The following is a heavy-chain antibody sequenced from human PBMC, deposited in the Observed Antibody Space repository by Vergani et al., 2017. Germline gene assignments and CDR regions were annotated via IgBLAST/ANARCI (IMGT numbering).Heavy chain of an antibody. CDR2: INSDGSST. D-gene: IGHD3-22*01. Sequence: EVQLVESGGGLVQPGGSLRLSCAASGFTFSSYWMHWVRQAPGKGLVWVSRINSDGSSTSYADSVKGRFTISRDNAKNTLYLQMNSLRAEDTAAYYCARDSGGYYYDSSGFIDYWGQGTLVTVSS. CDR3: ARDSGGYYYDSSGFIDY. J-gene: IGHJ4*02. CDR1: GFTFSSYW. V-gene: IGHV3-74*01.